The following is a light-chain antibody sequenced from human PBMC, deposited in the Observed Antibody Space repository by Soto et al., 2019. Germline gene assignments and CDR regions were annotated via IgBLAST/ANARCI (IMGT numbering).Light chain of an antibody. CDR3: VVWDDSLNRPV. CDR2: NDN. V-gene: IGLV1-44*01. J-gene: IGLJ3*02. CDR1: SSNIGSNT. Sequence: QSVVTQPTSASGTPGQRVPISCSGSSSNIGSNTVNWYQQLPGTAPKLLIFNDNQRPSGVPDRFSGSKSGTSASLAISGLQSEDEADYYCVVWDDSLNRPVFGGGTKLTVL.